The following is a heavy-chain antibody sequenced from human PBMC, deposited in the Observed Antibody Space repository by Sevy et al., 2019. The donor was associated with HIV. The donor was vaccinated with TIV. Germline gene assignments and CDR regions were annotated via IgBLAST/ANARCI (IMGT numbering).Heavy chain of an antibody. J-gene: IGHJ4*02. Sequence: GGSLRLSCAASGFTFSDYCMHWVRQPPGKGLEWVAVIWSDGSNKYYGNSVKGRFTIYTDSFKNTLFLQINSLRVDDTAVYYCAREERNGTRTTFYYWGQGALVTVSS. CDR1: GFTFSDYC. CDR3: AREERNGTRTTFYY. V-gene: IGHV3-33*01. D-gene: IGHD1-7*01. CDR2: IWSDGSNK.